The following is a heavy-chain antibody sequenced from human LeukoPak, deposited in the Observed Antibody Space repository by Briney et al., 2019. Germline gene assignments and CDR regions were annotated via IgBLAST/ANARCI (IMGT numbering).Heavy chain of an antibody. CDR1: GFTFSSYG. CDR2: ISYDGSNK. J-gene: IGHJ4*02. D-gene: IGHD5-18*01. V-gene: IGHV3-30*18. CDR3: AKDFAGYSYGQSFDY. Sequence: PGRSLRLSCAASGFTFSSYGMPWVRQAQGKGLEGVAVISYDGSNKYYADSVKGRFTISRDNSKNTLYLQMNSLRAEDTAVYYCAKDFAGYSYGQSFDYWGQGTLVTVSS.